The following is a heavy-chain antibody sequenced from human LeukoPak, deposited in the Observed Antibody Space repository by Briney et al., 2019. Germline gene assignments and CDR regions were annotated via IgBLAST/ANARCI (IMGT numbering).Heavy chain of an antibody. Sequence: ASVKVSCKASGYTFTSYYIHWVRQAPGQGLEWMGIINPSGGSTSYAQKFQGRVTMTRDTSTSTVYMELSSLRSEDTAVYYCGRDLEQWRGRMDVWGQGTTVTVSS. D-gene: IGHD6-19*01. V-gene: IGHV1-46*01. J-gene: IGHJ6*02. CDR1: GYTFTSYY. CDR2: INPSGGST. CDR3: GRDLEQWRGRMDV.